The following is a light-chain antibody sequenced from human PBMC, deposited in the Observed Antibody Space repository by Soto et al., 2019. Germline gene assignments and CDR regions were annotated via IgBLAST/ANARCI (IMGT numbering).Light chain of an antibody. J-gene: IGLJ3*02. CDR3: CSYAGTSRV. CDR1: SSDVGGYNY. V-gene: IGLV2-14*01. CDR2: EVS. Sequence: QSALTQPASVSGSPGQSITISCTGTSSDVGGYNYVSWYQQHPGKAPKLMIYEVSNRPSGVSNRFSGSKSGNTASLTISGLQAEDEADYYCCSYAGTSRVFGGGTKVTVL.